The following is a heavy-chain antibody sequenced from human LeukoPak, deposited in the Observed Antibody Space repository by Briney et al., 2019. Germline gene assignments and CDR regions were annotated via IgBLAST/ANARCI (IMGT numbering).Heavy chain of an antibody. CDR2: ISYDGSNK. J-gene: IGHJ4*02. CDR1: GFTFSSYG. CDR3: ATWRGSGWYYFDY. V-gene: IGHV3-30*03. Sequence: GRSLRLSCGASGFTFSSYGMHWVRQAPGKGLEWVAVISYDGSNKYYADSVKGRFTISRDNSKNTLYLQMNSLRAEDTAVYYCATWRGSGWYYFDYWGQGTLVTVSS. D-gene: IGHD6-19*01.